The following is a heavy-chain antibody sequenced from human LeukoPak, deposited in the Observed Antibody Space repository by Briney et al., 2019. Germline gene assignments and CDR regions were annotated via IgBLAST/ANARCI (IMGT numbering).Heavy chain of an antibody. CDR1: GGSISNSGYY. D-gene: IGHD6-19*01. J-gene: IGHJ4*02. Sequence: SETLSLTCTVSGGSISNSGYYWGWIRQPPGKGLEWIGSIYYTGNTYYNPSLNSRVTISVDTSKNQFSLKLSSVTDADTAIYYCARLTSGWYVIYWGQGTQVTVSS. CDR3: ARLTSGWYVIY. CDR2: IYYTGNT. V-gene: IGHV4-39*01.